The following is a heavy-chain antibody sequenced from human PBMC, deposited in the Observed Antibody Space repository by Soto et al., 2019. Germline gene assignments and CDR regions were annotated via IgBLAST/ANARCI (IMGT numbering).Heavy chain of an antibody. D-gene: IGHD6-19*01. CDR2: TYYRSKWYN. J-gene: IGHJ4*02. CDR3: ARAPRALLIAVAAPTYYFDY. CDR1: GDSVSSNSAA. V-gene: IGHV6-1*01. Sequence: KQSQTLSLTCAISGDSVSSNSAAWNWIRQSPSRGLEWLGRTYYRSKWYNDYAVSVKSRITINPDTSKNQFSLQLNSVTPEDTAVYYCARAPRALLIAVAAPTYYFDYWGQGTLVTVSS.